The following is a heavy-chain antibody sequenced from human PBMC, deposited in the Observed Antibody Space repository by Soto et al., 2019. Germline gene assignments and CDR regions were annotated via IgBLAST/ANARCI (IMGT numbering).Heavy chain of an antibody. CDR1: GNTFSNYI. Sequence: QVQLVQSGAEVKTPGSSVKVSCKASGNTFSNYIIGWVRQAPGQGLEWLGGINGVFGTTDYAQNFQDRLTITADKSTSTVSMDMNSLKSEDTAVYYCARKAGSCTFNTCYILDYWGQGTLVTVS. CDR2: INGVFGTT. J-gene: IGHJ4*02. CDR3: ARKAGSCTFNTCYILDY. V-gene: IGHV1-69*06. D-gene: IGHD2-2*02.